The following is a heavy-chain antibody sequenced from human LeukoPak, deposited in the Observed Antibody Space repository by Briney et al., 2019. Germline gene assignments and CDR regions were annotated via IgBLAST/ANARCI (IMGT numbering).Heavy chain of an antibody. V-gene: IGHV4-59*01. CDR1: GGSISSYY. Sequence: SETLSLTCTVSGGSISSYYWSWIRQPPGKGLEWIGYIYYSESTNYNPSLKSRVTISVDTSKNQFSLKLSSVTAADTAVYYCARGPETADWYFDLWGRGTLVTVSS. D-gene: IGHD2-21*02. CDR2: IYYSEST. J-gene: IGHJ2*01. CDR3: ARGPETADWYFDL.